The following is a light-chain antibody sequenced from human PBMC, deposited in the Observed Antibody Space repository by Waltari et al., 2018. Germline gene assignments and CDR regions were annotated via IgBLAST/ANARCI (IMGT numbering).Light chain of an antibody. CDR1: QTMSNW. CDR3: QHFSTYST. Sequence: DIQMTQSPSTLSASVGDTVTITCRASQTMSNWLAWYQQKPGKAPKVLIYKASNLQSGVPSMFSGSVAGTEFTLTISSLQPDDFATYYCQHFSTYSTFGQGTKVEIK. CDR2: KAS. J-gene: IGKJ1*01. V-gene: IGKV1-5*03.